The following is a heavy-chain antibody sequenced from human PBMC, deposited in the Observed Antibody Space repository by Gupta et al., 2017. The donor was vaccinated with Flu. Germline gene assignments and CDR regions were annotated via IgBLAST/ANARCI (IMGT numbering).Heavy chain of an antibody. CDR1: GGSIRSSNW. CDR3: VTSSTDNYYFHGMDV. Sequence: QVQLQESGPGLVKPSGTLSLTCDVSGGSIRSSNWWSWVRQFPGKGLEWVGEIHQGGTTNYNPSLKSRVTISVDKSKDQLSLKLTYVTAADTAVYFCVTSSTDNYYFHGMDVWGQGTTVTVSS. V-gene: IGHV4-4*02. D-gene: IGHD1-1*01. CDR2: IHQGGTT. J-gene: IGHJ6*02.